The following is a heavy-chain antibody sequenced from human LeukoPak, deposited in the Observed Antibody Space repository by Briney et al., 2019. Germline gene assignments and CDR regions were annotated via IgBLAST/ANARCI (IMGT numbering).Heavy chain of an antibody. D-gene: IGHD2-2*01. V-gene: IGHV4-59*01. CDR1: GGSISSYY. CDR3: ARAEYQLLSAYYYYYMDV. Sequence: PSETLSLTCTVSGGSISSYYWSWIRQPPGKGLEWIGYIYYSGSTNYNPPLKSRVTISVDTSKNQFSLKLSSVTAADTAVYYCARAEYQLLSAYYYYYMDVWGKGTTVTVSS. CDR2: IYYSGST. J-gene: IGHJ6*03.